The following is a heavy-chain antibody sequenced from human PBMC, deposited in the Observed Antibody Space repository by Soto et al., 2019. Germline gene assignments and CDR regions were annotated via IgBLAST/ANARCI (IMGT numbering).Heavy chain of an antibody. CDR2: ISGSGGST. CDR1: GFTFSSYA. Sequence: PGGSLRLSCAASGFTFSSYAMSWVRQAPGKGLEWVSAISGSGGSTYYADSVKGRFTISRDNSKNTLYLQMNSLRAEDTAVYYCAKDQLYYYDSSGYLCYWGQGTLVTVSS. J-gene: IGHJ4*02. D-gene: IGHD3-22*01. CDR3: AKDQLYYYDSSGYLCY. V-gene: IGHV3-23*01.